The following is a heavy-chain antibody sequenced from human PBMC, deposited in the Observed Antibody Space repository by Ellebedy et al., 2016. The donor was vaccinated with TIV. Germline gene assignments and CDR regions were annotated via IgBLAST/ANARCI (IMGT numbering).Heavy chain of an antibody. CDR1: GFSLNVNY. Sequence: GESLKISCAASGFSLNVNYMSWVRQAPGKGLEWVSIIYSGVSGGSTYYADSVKGRFTISRDNSKNTVFLQMNSLRAEDTAVYYCAKDDDVSVRIRFDPWGQGTLVTVSS. J-gene: IGHJ5*02. D-gene: IGHD3-16*01. CDR2: IYSGVSGGST. CDR3: AKDDDVSVRIRFDP. V-gene: IGHV3-53*01.